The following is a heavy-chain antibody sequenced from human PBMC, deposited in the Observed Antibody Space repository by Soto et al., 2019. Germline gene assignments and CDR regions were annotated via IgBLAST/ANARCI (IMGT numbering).Heavy chain of an antibody. CDR3: WRGGPNGYIPYYIDT. CDR1: GFSISNFG. V-gene: IGHV3-21*05. Sequence: GGSLRLSCSASGFSISNFGMFWVRRSPGRGLEGISFISRSHSDIYYADSVKGRFTISRDNAKKSMFRQMNSLRDEDRAVYYCWRGGPNGYIPYYIDTWGQGIPVTVSS. J-gene: IGHJ5*02. D-gene: IGHD1-26*01. CDR2: ISRSHSDI.